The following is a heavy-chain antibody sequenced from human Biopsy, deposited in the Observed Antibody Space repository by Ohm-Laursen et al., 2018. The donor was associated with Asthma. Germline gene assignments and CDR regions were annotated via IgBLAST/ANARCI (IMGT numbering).Heavy chain of an antibody. V-gene: IGHV3-7*01. CDR2: IKHDGTEK. D-gene: IGHD3-3*02. CDR1: GFTFGDYW. J-gene: IGHJ1*01. CDR3: ARTFHFWSPYHAEHYQL. Sequence: SLRLSCSASGFTFGDYWMSWVRPVPGKGLAWVANIKHDGTEKNHVDSLKGRFTISRDNAKNSLYLQMNSLRAEDTAVYYCARTFHFWSPYHAEHYQLWGQGTLVTVPS.